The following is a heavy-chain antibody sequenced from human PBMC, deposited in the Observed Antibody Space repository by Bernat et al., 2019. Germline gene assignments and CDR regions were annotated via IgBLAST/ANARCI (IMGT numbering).Heavy chain of an antibody. V-gene: IGHV1-18*01. J-gene: IGHJ6*03. Sequence: QVQLVQSGAEVKKPGASVKVSCKASGYTFTSYGISWVRQAPGQGLEWMGWISAYNGNTNYAQKLQGRVTMTTDTSTSTAYMELRSLRSDDTAVYYCARFPQSGSGSYYNSRGDYYYYYYMDVWGKGTTVTVSS. D-gene: IGHD3-10*01. CDR1: GYTFTSYG. CDR2: ISAYNGNT. CDR3: ARFPQSGSGSYYNSRGDYYYYYYMDV.